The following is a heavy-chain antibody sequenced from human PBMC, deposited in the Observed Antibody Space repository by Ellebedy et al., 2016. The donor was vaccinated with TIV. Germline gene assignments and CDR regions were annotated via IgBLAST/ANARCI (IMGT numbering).Heavy chain of an antibody. CDR1: GGTFSSDT. Sequence: ASVKVSCKASGGTFSSDTINWVRQAPGQGLEWVGRSIPMFGTTNYAQKFQGRVTITTDESTGTAYMELSSLRSEDTAIYYCARDKGNYDGSAYRRGYFFDIWGQGTLVTVSS. D-gene: IGHD3-22*01. CDR3: ARDKGNYDGSAYRRGYFFDI. J-gene: IGHJ4*02. V-gene: IGHV1-69*05. CDR2: SIPMFGTT.